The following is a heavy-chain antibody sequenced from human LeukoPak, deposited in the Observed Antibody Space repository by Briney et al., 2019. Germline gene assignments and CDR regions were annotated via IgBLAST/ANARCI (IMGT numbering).Heavy chain of an antibody. V-gene: IGHV1-69*05. CDR3: ARDRKAVAGGYYYYYMDV. D-gene: IGHD6-19*01. CDR2: IIPIFGTA. Sequence: SVKVSCKASGGTFSSYAISWVRQAPGQGLEWMGGIIPIFGTANYAQKFQGRVTITTDESTSTAYMELSSLRSEDTAVYYCARDRKAVAGGYYYYYMDVWGKGTTVTVSS. CDR1: GGTFSSYA. J-gene: IGHJ6*03.